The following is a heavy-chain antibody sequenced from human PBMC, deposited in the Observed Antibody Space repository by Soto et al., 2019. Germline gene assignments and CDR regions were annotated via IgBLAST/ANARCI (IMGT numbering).Heavy chain of an antibody. V-gene: IGHV1-69*13. CDR2: IIPIFGTA. CDR1: GGTFSSYA. Sequence: ASVKVSCKASGGTFSSYAISCVRQAPGQGLEWMGGIIPIFGTANYAQKFQGRVTITADESTSTAYMELSSLRSEDTAVYYCARAGYYYDSSGYYYYGMDVWGQGTTVTVSS. D-gene: IGHD3-22*01. J-gene: IGHJ6*02. CDR3: ARAGYYYDSSGYYYYGMDV.